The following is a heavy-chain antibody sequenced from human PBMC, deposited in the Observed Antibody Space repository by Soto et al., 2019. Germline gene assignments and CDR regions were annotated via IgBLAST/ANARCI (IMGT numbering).Heavy chain of an antibody. V-gene: IGHV1-69*01. D-gene: IGHD3-10*01. J-gene: IGHJ6*01. Sequence: QVQLVQSGAVEKKPGSSVKGSCKDSGGTFSSYAISWVRQAPGQGLAWMGGIIPIFGTANYAQKLQGRVTITADESTSTAYMELSSLRSEDTAVYYCAREPQVGSGSYYTFYYYYGMDVW. CDR1: GGTFSSYA. CDR2: IIPIFGTA. CDR3: AREPQVGSGSYYTFYYYYGMDV.